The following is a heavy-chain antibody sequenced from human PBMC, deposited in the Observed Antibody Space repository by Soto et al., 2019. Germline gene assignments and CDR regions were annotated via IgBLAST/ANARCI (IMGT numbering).Heavy chain of an antibody. J-gene: IGHJ4*02. Sequence: SETLSLTCAVYCGSFSGYYWSWIRQPPGKGLEWIGEINHSGSTNYNPSLKSRVTISVDTSKNQFSLKLSSVTAADTAVYYCARSYYYDSSGSPSIDYWGQGTLVTVSS. V-gene: IGHV4-34*01. CDR3: ARSYYYDSSGSPSIDY. CDR2: INHSGST. CDR1: CGSFSGYY. D-gene: IGHD3-22*01.